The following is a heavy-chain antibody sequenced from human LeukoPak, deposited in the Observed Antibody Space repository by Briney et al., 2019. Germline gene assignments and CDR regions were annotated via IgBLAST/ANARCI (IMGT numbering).Heavy chain of an antibody. J-gene: IGHJ5*02. CDR2: INHNSGGT. CDR1: GYTFTGYY. V-gene: IGHV1-2*02. D-gene: IGHD2-15*01. CDR3: ARDGVDVGYCSGGSCYDRDNWFDP. Sequence: ASVKVSCKASGYTFTGYYMHWVRQAPGQGREWMGWINHNSGGTNYAQKFQGRVTMTRDTSISTAYMELNRLRSDDTAVYYCARDGVDVGYCSGGSCYDRDNWFDPWGQGTLVTVSS.